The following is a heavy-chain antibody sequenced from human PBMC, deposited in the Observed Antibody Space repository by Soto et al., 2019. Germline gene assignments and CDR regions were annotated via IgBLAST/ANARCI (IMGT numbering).Heavy chain of an antibody. CDR3: AKDQSGYYYPFFYGMDV. D-gene: IGHD3-22*01. CDR2: ISYDGSNK. J-gene: IGHJ6*02. CDR1: GFTFSSYG. Sequence: PGGSLRLSCAASGFTFSSYGMHWVRQAPGKGLEWVAVISYDGSNKYYADSVKGRSTISRDNSKNTLYLQMSSLRAEDTAVYYCAKDQSGYYYPFFYGMDVWGQGTTVTVSS. V-gene: IGHV3-30*18.